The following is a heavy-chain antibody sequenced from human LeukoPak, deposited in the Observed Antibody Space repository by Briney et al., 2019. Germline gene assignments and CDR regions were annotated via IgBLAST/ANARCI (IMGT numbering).Heavy chain of an antibody. CDR1: GNYW. Sequence: GGSLRLSCAASGNYWMHWVRQAPGKGLVWVSHINSDGSWTGYADSVKGRFTISKDNAKSTVYLQMNNLRAEDTAVYYCVSFYETYWGRGTLVTVSS. V-gene: IGHV3-74*01. J-gene: IGHJ4*02. CDR3: VSFYETY. CDR2: INSDGSWT. D-gene: IGHD2-2*01.